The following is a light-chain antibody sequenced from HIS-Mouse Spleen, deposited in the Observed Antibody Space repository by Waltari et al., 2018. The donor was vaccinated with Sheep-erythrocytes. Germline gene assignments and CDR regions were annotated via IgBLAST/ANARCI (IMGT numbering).Light chain of an antibody. CDR1: SSAVGGYNH. V-gene: IGLV2-14*03. CDR2: DVS. CDR3: SSYTSSSTLM. Sequence: QSALTQPASVSGSPGQSITISCTGTSSAVGGYNHVSWYQQHPGKAPKLMIYDVSNRPSGVSNRFSGSKSGNTASLTISGLQAEDEADYYCSSYTSSSTLMFGGGTKLTVL. J-gene: IGLJ3*02.